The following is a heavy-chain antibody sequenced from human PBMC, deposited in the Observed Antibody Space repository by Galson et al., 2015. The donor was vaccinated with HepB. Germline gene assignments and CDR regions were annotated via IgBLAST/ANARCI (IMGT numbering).Heavy chain of an antibody. D-gene: IGHD3-3*01. CDR2: ISAYNGNT. Sequence: SVKVSCKASGYTFTSYGISWVRQAPGQGLEWMGWISAYNGNTNYAQKLQGRVTMTTDTSTSTAYMELRSLRSDDTAVYYCARVESGYDFWSGYQPYYYYGMDVWGQGTTVTVSS. J-gene: IGHJ6*02. CDR3: ARVESGYDFWSGYQPYYYYGMDV. V-gene: IGHV1-18*04. CDR1: GYTFTSYG.